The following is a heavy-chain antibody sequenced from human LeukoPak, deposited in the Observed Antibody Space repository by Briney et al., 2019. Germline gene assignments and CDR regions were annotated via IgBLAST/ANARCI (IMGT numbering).Heavy chain of an antibody. CDR3: ARGGSYDILTGYYRSPYYFDY. D-gene: IGHD3-9*01. CDR2: IIPIFGTA. CDR1: GGTFSSYA. J-gene: IGHJ4*02. V-gene: IGHV1-69*06. Sequence: SVKVSCKASGGTFSSYAISWVRQAPGQGLEGMGGIIPIFGTANYAQKFQGRVTITADKSTSTAYMELSSLRSEDTAVYYCARGGSYDILTGYYRSPYYFDYWGQGTLVTVSS.